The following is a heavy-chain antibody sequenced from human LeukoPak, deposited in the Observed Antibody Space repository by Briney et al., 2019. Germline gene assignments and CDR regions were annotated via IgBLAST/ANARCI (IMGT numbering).Heavy chain of an antibody. V-gene: IGHV7-4-1*02. CDR1: GGTFSSYA. CDR3: ARAFQSLGGLSLPDY. D-gene: IGHD3-16*02. J-gene: IGHJ4*02. CDR2: IHPSTGNP. Sequence: ASVTVSCKASGGTFSSYAISWVRQAPGQGLEWMGWIHPSTGNPTYAQGFTGRFVFSLDTSVSTTYLQISSLKAEDTAVYFCARAFQSLGGLSLPDYWGQGTLLTVSS.